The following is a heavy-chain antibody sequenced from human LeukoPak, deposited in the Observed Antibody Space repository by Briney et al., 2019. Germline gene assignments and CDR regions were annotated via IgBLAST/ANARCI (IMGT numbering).Heavy chain of an antibody. CDR3: ARTDYYDGMDV. CDR2: VYKSGST. Sequence: PSETLSLTCTVSGGSISTYYWSWIRQPPGKGLEWIGYVYKSGSTNYNPSFTSRVTISVDTSKNQFSLKLSPVTAADSAVYYCARTDYYDGMDVWGQGTTVTVSS. J-gene: IGHJ6*02. CDR1: GGSISTYY. V-gene: IGHV4-59*08.